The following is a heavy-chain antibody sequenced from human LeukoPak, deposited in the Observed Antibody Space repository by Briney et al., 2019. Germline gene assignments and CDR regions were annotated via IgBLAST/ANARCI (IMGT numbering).Heavy chain of an antibody. J-gene: IGHJ4*02. V-gene: IGHV3-33*01. CDR1: GFTFRNHG. Sequence: GGSLRLSCAASGFTFRNHGMHWVRQAPGKGLEWVAVIWYDGSNEYYADSVKGRFTISRDNSKNTLYLQMNSLRDEDTAIYYCARDRSSTYCDSWGQGTVVTVSS. CDR2: IWYDGSNE. CDR3: ARDRSSTYCDS. D-gene: IGHD2-2*01.